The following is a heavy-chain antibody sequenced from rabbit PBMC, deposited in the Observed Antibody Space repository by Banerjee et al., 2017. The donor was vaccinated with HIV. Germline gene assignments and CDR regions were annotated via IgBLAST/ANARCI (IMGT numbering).Heavy chain of an antibody. CDR2: IYTGSSASI. V-gene: IGHV1S45*01. Sequence: QEQLVESGGGLVKPEGSLTLTCTASGFSFSNNYVMCWVRQAPGKGLEWIGCIYTGSSASIYYASWAKGRFTISKTSSTTVTLQLNSLTAADTATYFCARRDYGSSTYYDLWGQGTLVTVS. J-gene: IGHJ3*01. CDR1: GFSFSNNYV. D-gene: IGHD8-1*01. CDR3: ARRDYGSSTYYDL.